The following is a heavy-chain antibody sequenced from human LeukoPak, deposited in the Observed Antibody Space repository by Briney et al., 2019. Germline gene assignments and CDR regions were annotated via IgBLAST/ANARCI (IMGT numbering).Heavy chain of an antibody. CDR1: GGSISSYY. CDR3: ARFYYDILTGYHGDWFDP. D-gene: IGHD3-9*01. J-gene: IGHJ5*02. V-gene: IGHV4-59*01. Sequence: SETLSLTCTVSGGSISSYYWSWIRQPPGKGLEWIGYIYYSGSTNYNPSLKSRVTMSVDTSKNQFSLKLSSVTAADTAVYYCARFYYDILTGYHGDWFDPWGQGTLVTVSS. CDR2: IYYSGST.